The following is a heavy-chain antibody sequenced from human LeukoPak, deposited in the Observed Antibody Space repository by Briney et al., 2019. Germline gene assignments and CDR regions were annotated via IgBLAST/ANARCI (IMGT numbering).Heavy chain of an antibody. V-gene: IGHV4-4*09. CDR1: GGSISSYY. D-gene: IGHD3-22*01. CDR2: IYTSGST. J-gene: IGHJ4*02. CDR3: ARLYGYYYDSSGTQYFDY. Sequence: PSETPSLTCTVSGGSISSYYWSWIRQSPGKGLEWIGYIYTSGSTNYNPSLKSRVTISVDTSKNQFSLKLSSVTAADTAVYYCARLYGYYYDSSGTQYFDYWGQGTLVTVSS.